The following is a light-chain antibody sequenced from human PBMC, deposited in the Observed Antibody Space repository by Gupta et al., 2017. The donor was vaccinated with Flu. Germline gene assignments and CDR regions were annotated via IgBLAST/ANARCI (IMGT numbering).Light chain of an antibody. CDR2: GAS. CDR3: QHYGTSPYS. CDR1: QSLSDSY. V-gene: IGKV3-20*01. Sequence: EIVLTQSPGTLSLSPGERVTLSCRASQSLSDSYLAWYQQKPGQAPRLLIYGASSRATGIPDRFSGSGSGTDFTLTINRLEPEDFAVYYCQHYGTSPYSFGQRTKLEIK. J-gene: IGKJ2*03.